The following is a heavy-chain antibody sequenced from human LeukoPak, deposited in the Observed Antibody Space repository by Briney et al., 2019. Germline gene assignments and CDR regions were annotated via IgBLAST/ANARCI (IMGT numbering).Heavy chain of an antibody. J-gene: IGHJ6*02. V-gene: IGHV4-4*07. CDR2: IYTSGST. CDR3: ARGKSMVRGVMGYYYYGMDV. CDR1: GGSISSYY. D-gene: IGHD3-10*01. Sequence: SETLSLTCTVSGGSISSYYWSWIRQPAGKGLEWIGRIYTSGSTNYNPSLKSRVTISVDTSKNQFSLKLSSVTAADTAVYYCARGKSMVRGVMGYYYYGMDVWGQGTTVTVSS.